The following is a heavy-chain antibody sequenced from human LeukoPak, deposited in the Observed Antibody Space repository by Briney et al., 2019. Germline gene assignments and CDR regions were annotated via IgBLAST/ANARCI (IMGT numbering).Heavy chain of an antibody. J-gene: IGHJ4*02. Sequence: SETLSLTCTVSGGSMSSSSYYWGWIRQPPGKGLEWIGSIYYSESTYQNPSLKSRVTISVDTSKNQFSLKLSSVTAADTAVYYCARLSQDYGRSFDYWGQGTLVTVSS. D-gene: IGHD4-17*01. CDR2: IYYSEST. CDR1: GGSMSSSSYY. V-gene: IGHV4-39*07. CDR3: ARLSQDYGRSFDY.